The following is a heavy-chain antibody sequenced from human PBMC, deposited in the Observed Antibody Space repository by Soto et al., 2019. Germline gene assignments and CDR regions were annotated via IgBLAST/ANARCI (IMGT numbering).Heavy chain of an antibody. CDR2: VSGHDGST. V-gene: IGHV1-18*01. Sequence: QVQLVQSEGEVKKPGASVKVSCQTSGYSFSNFGVSWVRQAPGQGLEWLGWVSGHDGSTLYAPNLQDRLTMTTDSATRTAYMELRGLTSDDSAIYYCARDYGDYRLHFWGQGTLVTVSS. J-gene: IGHJ1*01. CDR1: GYSFSNFG. CDR3: ARDYGDYRLHF. D-gene: IGHD4-17*01.